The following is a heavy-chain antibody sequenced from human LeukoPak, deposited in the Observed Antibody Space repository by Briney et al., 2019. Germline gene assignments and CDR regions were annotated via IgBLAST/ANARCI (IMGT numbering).Heavy chain of an antibody. CDR1: GGSISSGGYS. J-gene: IGHJ5*02. Sequence: SETLSLTCAVSGGSISSGGYSWSWIRQPPGKGLEWIGYIYHTGSTYYNPSLKSRVTISVDRSKNQFSLKLSSVTAADTAVYYCARERKENWFDPWGQGTLVTVSS. V-gene: IGHV4-30-2*01. D-gene: IGHD1-14*01. CDR2: IYHTGST. CDR3: ARERKENWFDP.